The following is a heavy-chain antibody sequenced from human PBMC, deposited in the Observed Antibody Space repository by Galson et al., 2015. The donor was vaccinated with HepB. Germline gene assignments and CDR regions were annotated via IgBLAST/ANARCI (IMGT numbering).Heavy chain of an antibody. CDR3: ARFTLQWGSFDI. Sequence: SLRLSCAASGFTVSSNYMSWVRQTPGKGLEWVSVIYSDGRTYYADSVKGRFTLSRDNSKNTLYLQINSLRVEDTAVYYCARFTLQWGSFDIWGQGTLVTVSS. CDR1: GFTVSSNY. D-gene: IGHD4-11*01. J-gene: IGHJ3*02. V-gene: IGHV3-53*01. CDR2: IYSDGRT.